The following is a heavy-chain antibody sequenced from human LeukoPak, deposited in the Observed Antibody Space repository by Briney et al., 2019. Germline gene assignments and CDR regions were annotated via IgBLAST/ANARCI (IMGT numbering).Heavy chain of an antibody. V-gene: IGHV4-30-4*08. CDR3: ARVGYSYGRIDYFDC. CDR1: GGSISSGDYY. CDR2: IYYSGST. Sequence: SETLSLTCTVSGGSISSGDYYWSWLRQPPGQGLEWVGYIYYSGSTYYNPSLQSRVTISVDTSKNQFSLKLSSVPAADTAVYYCARVGYSYGRIDYFDCWGQGTLVTVSS. J-gene: IGHJ4*02. D-gene: IGHD5-18*01.